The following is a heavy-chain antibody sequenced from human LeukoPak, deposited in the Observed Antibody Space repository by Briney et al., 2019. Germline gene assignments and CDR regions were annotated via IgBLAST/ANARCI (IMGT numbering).Heavy chain of an antibody. D-gene: IGHD6-19*01. V-gene: IGHV3-53*01. J-gene: IGHJ4*02. CDR1: GFTFSTYS. CDR2: IYSGGRT. CDR3: ARGESSGYYYFDS. Sequence: GGSLRLSCAASGFTFSTYSMNWVRQAPGKGLEWVSVIYSGGRTYYADSMKGRFTISRDNSKNTLYLQMNSLRAEDTAMYYCARGESSGYYYFDSWGQGTLVTVSS.